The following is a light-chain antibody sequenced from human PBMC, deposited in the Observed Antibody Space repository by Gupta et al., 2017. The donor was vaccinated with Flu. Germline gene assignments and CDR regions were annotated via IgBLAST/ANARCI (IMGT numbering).Light chain of an antibody. Sequence: QSALTQPASVSGSPGQSITISCTGTNSDIGGYDYVSWYQHHPGKAPKLLIYEVSNRPSGLSNRFSGSKSGNTASLTISGLQAEDEADYYCSSYVTSDSRVFGGGTKLTVL. CDR3: SSYVTSDSRV. J-gene: IGLJ3*02. CDR1: NSDIGGYDY. CDR2: EVS. V-gene: IGLV2-14*01.